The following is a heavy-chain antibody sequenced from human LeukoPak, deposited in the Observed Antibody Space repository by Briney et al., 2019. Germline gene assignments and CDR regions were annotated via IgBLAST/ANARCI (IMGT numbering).Heavy chain of an antibody. Sequence: PSETLSLTSTVSGGSISSYYWSWIRQPPGKGLEWIGYIYYSGSTNYNPSLKSRVTISVDTSKNQFSLKLSSVTAADTAVYYCARVGYYYDSSGHRYYYYGMDVWGQGTTVTVSS. D-gene: IGHD3-22*01. J-gene: IGHJ6*02. CDR2: IYYSGST. CDR1: GGSISSYY. CDR3: ARVGYYYDSSGHRYYYYGMDV. V-gene: IGHV4-59*01.